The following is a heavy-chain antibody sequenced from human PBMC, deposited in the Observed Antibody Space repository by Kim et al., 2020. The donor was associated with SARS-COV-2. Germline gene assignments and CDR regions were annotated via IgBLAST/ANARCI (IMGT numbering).Heavy chain of an antibody. J-gene: IGHJ2*01. CDR1: GDSVSSNSAA. D-gene: IGHD3-3*01. CDR2: TYYRSKWYN. Sequence: SPTLSLTCAISGDSVSSNSAAWNWIRQSPSRGLEWLGRTYYRSKWYNDYAVSVKSRITINPDTSKNQFSLQLNSVTPEDTAVYYCARGNRIFGVVIGDWYFDLWGRGTLVTVSS. CDR3: ARGNRIFGVVIGDWYFDL. V-gene: IGHV6-1*01.